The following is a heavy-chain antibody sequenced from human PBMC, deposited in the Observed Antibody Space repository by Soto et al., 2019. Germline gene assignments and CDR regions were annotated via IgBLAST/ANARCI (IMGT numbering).Heavy chain of an antibody. J-gene: IGHJ4*02. CDR2: INAGNGNT. CDR1: GYTFTSYA. CDR3: ARNLMDYDILTGDSMGYYFYY. Sequence: ASVKVSCKASGYTFTSYAMHWVRQAPGQRLEWMGWINAGNGNTIYSQKFQGRVTFTRDTSASTAYMELSSLRSEDTAVYYCARNLMDYDILTGDSMGYYFYYWGQGTLVTVSA. D-gene: IGHD3-9*01. V-gene: IGHV1-3*01.